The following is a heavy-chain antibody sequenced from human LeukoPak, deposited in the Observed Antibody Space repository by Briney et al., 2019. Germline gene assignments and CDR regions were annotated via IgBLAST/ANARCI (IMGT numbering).Heavy chain of an antibody. V-gene: IGHV1-2*02. Sequence: ASVKVSCKASGYSFTAYFMHWVRQAPGQGLEWMGWINPNSGRTKHAQKFQGRVTLTRDTSISTAYMELRSLRSDDTAVYYCARVEAAGSYYYYYYMDVWGKGTTVTVSS. CDR1: GYSFTAYF. D-gene: IGHD6-13*01. CDR3: ARVEAAGSYYYYYYMDV. J-gene: IGHJ6*03. CDR2: INPNSGRT.